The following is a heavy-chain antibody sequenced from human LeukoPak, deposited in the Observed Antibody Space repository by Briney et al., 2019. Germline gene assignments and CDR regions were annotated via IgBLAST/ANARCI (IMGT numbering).Heavy chain of an antibody. CDR1: GFTFSSYW. V-gene: IGHV3-74*01. D-gene: IGHD1/OR15-1a*01. J-gene: IGHJ4*02. CDR2: INSDGSST. CDR3: STVEHF. Sequence: PGGSLRLSCAASGFTFSSYWMHWVRQAPGKGLVWVSRINSDGSSTSYADSVKGRFTISRDDVKNMLYLQMNSLRVEDTGLYYCSTVEHFWGQGTLVTVSS.